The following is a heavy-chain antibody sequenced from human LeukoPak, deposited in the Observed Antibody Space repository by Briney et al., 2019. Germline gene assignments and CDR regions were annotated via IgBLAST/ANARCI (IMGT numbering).Heavy chain of an antibody. D-gene: IGHD4-17*01. CDR2: ISYDGSRV. Sequence: GRSLRLSCEASGFTFSNYAMDWIRKAPGKGLEWVAIISYDGSRVDYADSVKGRFTISRDKSKNTVYLQMDSLRIEDTAVYYCARGTVMDHLDYWGQGTLVTVSS. CDR1: GFTFSNYA. J-gene: IGHJ4*02. CDR3: ARGTVMDHLDY. V-gene: IGHV3-30-3*01.